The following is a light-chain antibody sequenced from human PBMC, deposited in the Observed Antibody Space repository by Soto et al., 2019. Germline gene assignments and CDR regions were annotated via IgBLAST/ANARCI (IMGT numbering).Light chain of an antibody. CDR3: SSYAGTFSVL. Sequence: QSALTQPRSVSGSPGQSVTLSCTGTSSDVGGYNFVSWHQQLPGEAPKLMIYDVSKRPSGVPDRFSGSKSGNTASLTISGLQAADEADYYCSSYAGTFSVLFGGGTKLTVL. CDR1: SSDVGGYNF. CDR2: DVS. J-gene: IGLJ2*01. V-gene: IGLV2-11*01.